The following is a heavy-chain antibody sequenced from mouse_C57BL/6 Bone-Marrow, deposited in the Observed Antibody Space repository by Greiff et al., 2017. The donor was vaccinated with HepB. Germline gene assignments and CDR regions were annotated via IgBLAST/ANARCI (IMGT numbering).Heavy chain of an antibody. V-gene: IGHV1-80*01. CDR2: IYPGDGDT. CDR3: ARGHYYDYGGFDY. D-gene: IGHD2-4*01. CDR1: GYAFSSYW. Sequence: VKLQQSGAELVKPGASVKISCKASGYAFSSYWMNWVKQRPGKGLEWIGQIYPGDGDTNYNGKFKGKATLTADKSSSTAYMQLSSLTSEDSAVYFCARGHYYDYGGFDYWGQGTTLTVSS. J-gene: IGHJ2*01.